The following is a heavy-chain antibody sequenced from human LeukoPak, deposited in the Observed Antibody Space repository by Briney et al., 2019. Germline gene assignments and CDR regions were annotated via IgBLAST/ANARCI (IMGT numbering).Heavy chain of an antibody. CDR3: ARDPDYDFWSGYYRAYYYYYYMDV. CDR2: ISSSSSYI. D-gene: IGHD3-3*01. Sequence: EPGGSLRLSCAASGFTFSSYSMNWVRQAPGKGLEWVSSISSSSSYIYYADSVKGRFTISRDNAKNSLYLQMNSLRAEDTAVYYCARDPDYDFWSGYYRAYYYYYYMDVWGKGTTVTVSS. J-gene: IGHJ6*03. CDR1: GFTFSSYS. V-gene: IGHV3-21*01.